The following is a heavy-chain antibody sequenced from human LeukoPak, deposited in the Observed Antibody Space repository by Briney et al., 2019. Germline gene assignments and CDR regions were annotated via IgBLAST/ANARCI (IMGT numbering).Heavy chain of an antibody. J-gene: IGHJ1*01. V-gene: IGHV1-2*02. CDR3: ARGMDAEAFQN. CDR2: MNPNSGEA. D-gene: IGHD2-2*03. Sequence: ASVKVSCKPAGYRFTAYPLHWVRQAPGQGLEWMGWMNPNSGEASNAQRFQGRVTMTRDTSISVAYMELRSLTSDDTAVYYCARGMDAEAFQNWGQGTLVTVSS. CDR1: GYRFTAYP.